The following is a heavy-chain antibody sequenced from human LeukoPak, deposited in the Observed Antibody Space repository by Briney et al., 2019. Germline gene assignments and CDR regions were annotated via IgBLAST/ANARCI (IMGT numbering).Heavy chain of an antibody. CDR2: IYYSGST. J-gene: IGHJ4*02. CDR1: GGSISSYH. Sequence: SETLSLTCTVSGGSISSYHWSWIRQPPGKGLEWIGYIYYSGSTNYNPSLKSRVTISVDTSKNQFSLKLNSVTAADTAVYYCARGTRDIGSYFYFDYWGQGALVTVSS. V-gene: IGHV4-59*01. CDR3: ARGTRDIGSYFYFDY. D-gene: IGHD1-26*01.